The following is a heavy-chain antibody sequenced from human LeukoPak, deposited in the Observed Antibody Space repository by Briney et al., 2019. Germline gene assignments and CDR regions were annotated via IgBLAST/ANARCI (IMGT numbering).Heavy chain of an antibody. CDR2: IYYSGNT. V-gene: IGHV4-39*07. D-gene: IGHD3-10*01. CDR1: GGSIFSSNYY. CDR3: ARDTYYYGSGSYGLDY. J-gene: IGHJ4*02. Sequence: SETLSLTCSVSGGSIFSSNYYWGWIRQPPGKGLEWIGNIYYSGNTYHNPSLKSRVTISVDTSKNQFSLKLSSVTAADTAVYYCARDTYYYGSGSYGLDYWGQGTLVTVSS.